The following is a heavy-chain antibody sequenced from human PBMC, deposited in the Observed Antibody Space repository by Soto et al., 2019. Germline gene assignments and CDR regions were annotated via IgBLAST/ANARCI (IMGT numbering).Heavy chain of an antibody. D-gene: IGHD2-2*01. V-gene: IGHV1-69*01. CDR1: GGTFSSYA. Sequence: QVQLVQSGAEVKKPGSSVKVSCKASGGTFSSYAISWVRQAPGQGLEWMGGIIPIFGTANYAQKFQGRVTITADESTSTAYMELSSLRSEDTAVYYCARLGRVVPAALTRYYYYGMDVWGQGTTVTVSS. CDR2: IIPIFGTA. J-gene: IGHJ6*02. CDR3: ARLGRVVPAALTRYYYYGMDV.